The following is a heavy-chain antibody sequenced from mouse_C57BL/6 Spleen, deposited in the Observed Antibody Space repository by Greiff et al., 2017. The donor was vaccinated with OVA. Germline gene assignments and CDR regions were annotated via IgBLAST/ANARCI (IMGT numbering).Heavy chain of an antibody. CDR3: AREGTYYEYGAWFAY. D-gene: IGHD2-4*01. CDR2: IGPVRGST. V-gene: IGHV1-77*01. Sequence: VQLKESGAELVKPGASVKISCKASGYTFTDYYINWVKQRPGPGLAWIGKIGPVRGSTYYNEKFKGKATLTADKASSTAYMQLSSLTSEDAAVYFCAREGTYYEYGAWFAYWGQGTLVTVSA. CDR1: GYTFTDYY. J-gene: IGHJ3*01.